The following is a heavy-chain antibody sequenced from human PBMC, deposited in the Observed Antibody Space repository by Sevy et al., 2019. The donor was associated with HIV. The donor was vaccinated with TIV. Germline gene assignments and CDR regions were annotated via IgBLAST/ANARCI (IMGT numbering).Heavy chain of an antibody. J-gene: IGHJ5*02. Sequence: SETLSLTCTVSGGSISRSSIYWGWIRQSPGKGLEWIGSIYYSGTTYYNPSLKSRVTISVLTSTNQFSLKLSSVTAADTAVYYCARSIAAAGTSFFDPWGQGALVTVSS. CDR1: GGSISRSSIY. V-gene: IGHV4-39*01. CDR2: IYYSGTT. D-gene: IGHD6-13*01. CDR3: ARSIAAAGTSFFDP.